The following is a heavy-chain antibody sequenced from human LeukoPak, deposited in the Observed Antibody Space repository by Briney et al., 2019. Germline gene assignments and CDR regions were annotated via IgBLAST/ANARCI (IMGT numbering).Heavy chain of an antibody. J-gene: IGHJ3*02. V-gene: IGHV3-23*01. CDR2: ISGSGGST. CDR3: AKAYSSSWYTAFDI. CDR1: GFSFSYYA. D-gene: IGHD6-13*01. Sequence: GGSLRLSCVPSGFSFSYYAMSWVRQAPGKGLEWVSAISGSGGSTYYADSVKGRFTISRDNSKNTLYLQMNSLRAEDTAVYYCAKAYSSSWYTAFDIWGQGTMVTVSS.